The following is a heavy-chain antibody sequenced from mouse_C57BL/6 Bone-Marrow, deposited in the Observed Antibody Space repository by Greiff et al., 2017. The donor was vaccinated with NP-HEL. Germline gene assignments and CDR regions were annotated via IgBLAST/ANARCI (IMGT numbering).Heavy chain of an antibody. J-gene: IGHJ3*01. CDR1: GYTFTSYW. CDR2: IHPNSGST. CDR3: AKGYGSSLRFAY. Sequence: VQLQQPGAELVKPGASVKLSCKASGYTFTSYWMHWVKQRPGQGLEWIGMIHPNSGSTNYNEKFKSKATLTVDKSSSTAYMQLSSLTSEVSAVYYCAKGYGSSLRFAYWGQGTLVTVSA. D-gene: IGHD1-1*01. V-gene: IGHV1-64*01.